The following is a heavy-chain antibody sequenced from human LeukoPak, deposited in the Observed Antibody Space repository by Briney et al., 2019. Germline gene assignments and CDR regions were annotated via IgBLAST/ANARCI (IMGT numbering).Heavy chain of an antibody. CDR3: ATGWSLAAAGPYNWFDP. Sequence: SETLSLTCTVSGGSISSSSYYWGWIRQPPGKGLEWIGSIYYSGSTYYNPSLKSRVTISVDTSKNQFSLKLSSVTAADTAVYYCATGWSLAAAGPYNWFDPWGQGTLVTVSS. CDR2: IYYSGST. D-gene: IGHD6-13*01. V-gene: IGHV4-39*01. J-gene: IGHJ5*02. CDR1: GGSISSSSYY.